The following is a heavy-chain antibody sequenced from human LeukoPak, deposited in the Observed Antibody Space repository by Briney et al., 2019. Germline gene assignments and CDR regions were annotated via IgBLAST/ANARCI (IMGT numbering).Heavy chain of an antibody. CDR3: ARGSAFDI. J-gene: IGHJ3*02. CDR2: IYYSGST. CDR1: GGPISSYY. D-gene: IGHD6-25*01. V-gene: IGHV4-59*08. Sequence: PETLSLTCTVSGGPISSYYWNWIRQPPGKGLEWIGYIYYSGSTNYNPSLKSRVTISVDTSKNQFSLKLSSVTAADTAVYYCARGSAFDIWGQGTMVTVSS.